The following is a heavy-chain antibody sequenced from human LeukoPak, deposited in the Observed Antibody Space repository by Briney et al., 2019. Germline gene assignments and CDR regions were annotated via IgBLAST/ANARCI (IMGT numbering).Heavy chain of an antibody. CDR2: IRSQAYGAAT. J-gene: IGHJ4*02. Sequence: PGGSLRLSCAVSGFTFSRSWMSWVRQAPGKGPEWVGFIRSQAYGAATNYAPFVQDRFTISRDDSRSIVHLQLDSLRTDDTAVYFCTRVNYYDSGSLYYGYFDYWGQGALVTVSS. V-gene: IGHV3-49*04. D-gene: IGHD3-22*01. CDR3: TRVNYYDSGSLYYGYFDY. CDR1: GFTFSRSW.